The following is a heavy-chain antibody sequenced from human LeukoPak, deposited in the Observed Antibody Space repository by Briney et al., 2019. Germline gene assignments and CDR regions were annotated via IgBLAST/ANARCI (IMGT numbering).Heavy chain of an antibody. CDR1: GGSFSGYY. Sequence: SETLSLTCAVYGGSFSGYYWSWIRQPPGKGLEWIGEINHSGSTNYNPSLKSRVTISVDTSKNQFSLKLTSVTAADTAVYYCARGGYSGYEIKEAGIDYWGQGTLVTVSS. J-gene: IGHJ4*02. CDR2: INHSGST. CDR3: ARGGYSGYEIKEAGIDY. V-gene: IGHV4-34*01. D-gene: IGHD5-12*01.